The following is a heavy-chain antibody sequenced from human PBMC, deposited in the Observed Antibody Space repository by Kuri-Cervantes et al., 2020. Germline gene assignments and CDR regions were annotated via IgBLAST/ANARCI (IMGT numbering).Heavy chain of an antibody. J-gene: IGHJ5*02. D-gene: IGHD6-19*01. Sequence: ASVKVSCKASGYTFTSYYMHWVRQAPGQGLEWMGIINPSGGSTSYAQKFQGRVTMTRDTSTSTAYMELSSLRSEDTAVYYCARGGTYSSGWFWPFDPWGQGTLVTVSS. V-gene: IGHV1-46*01. CDR3: ARGGTYSSGWFWPFDP. CDR2: INPSGGST. CDR1: GYTFTSYY.